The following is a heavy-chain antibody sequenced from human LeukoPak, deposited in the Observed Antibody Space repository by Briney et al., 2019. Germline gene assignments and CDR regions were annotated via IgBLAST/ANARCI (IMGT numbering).Heavy chain of an antibody. CDR1: GFTFSSYG. CDR3: ARDRTPLGVVTKPYYYYYGMDV. V-gene: IGHV3-30*03. Sequence: GGSLRLSCAASGFTFSSYGMHWVRQAPGKGLEWVAVMSYDGSNKYYADSVKGRFTISRDNSKNTLYLQMNSLRAEDTAVYYCARDRTPLGVVTKPYYYYYGMDVWGQGTTVTVSS. D-gene: IGHD3-3*01. J-gene: IGHJ6*02. CDR2: MSYDGSNK.